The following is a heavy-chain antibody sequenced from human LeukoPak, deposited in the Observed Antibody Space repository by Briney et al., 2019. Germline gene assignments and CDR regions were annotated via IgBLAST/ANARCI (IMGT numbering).Heavy chain of an antibody. J-gene: IGHJ6*02. V-gene: IGHV3-7*01. CDR3: AGAGITIFGVVIMYYYYGMDV. CDR1: GFTFSSYW. D-gene: IGHD3-3*01. Sequence: GGSLRLSCAASGFTFSSYWMSWVRQAPGKGLEWVANIKQDGSEKYYVDSVKGRFTISRDNSKNTLYLQMNSLRAEDTAVYYCAGAGITIFGVVIMYYYYGMDVWGQGTTVTVSS. CDR2: IKQDGSEK.